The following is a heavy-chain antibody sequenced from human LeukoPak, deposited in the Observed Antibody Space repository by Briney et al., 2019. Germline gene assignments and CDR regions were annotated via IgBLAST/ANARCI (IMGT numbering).Heavy chain of an antibody. CDR2: IYYSGGT. Sequence: SETLSLTCSVSGGSISSYYWSWIRQPPGKGLEWIGYIYYSGGTSYNPSLKSRVTISVDTSKNQFSLKLSSVTAADTAVYYCARVQGGYYYDSSGYYYAGWFDPWGQGTLVTVSS. CDR3: ARVQGGYYYDSSGYYYAGWFDP. V-gene: IGHV4-59*01. D-gene: IGHD3-22*01. CDR1: GGSISSYY. J-gene: IGHJ5*02.